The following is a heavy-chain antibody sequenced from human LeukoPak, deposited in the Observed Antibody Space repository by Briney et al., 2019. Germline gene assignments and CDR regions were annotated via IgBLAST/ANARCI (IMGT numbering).Heavy chain of an antibody. J-gene: IGHJ4*02. CDR1: GYTFTSYY. CDR2: INPSGGST. CDR3: ARDHDYGGNDY. V-gene: IGHV1-46*01. D-gene: IGHD4-23*01. Sequence: ASVKVSCKASGYTFTSYYMHWVRQAPGQGLEWMGIINPSGGSTSYAQKFQGRVTMTTDTSTSTAYMELRSLRSDDTAVYYCARDHDYGGNDYWGQGTLVTVSS.